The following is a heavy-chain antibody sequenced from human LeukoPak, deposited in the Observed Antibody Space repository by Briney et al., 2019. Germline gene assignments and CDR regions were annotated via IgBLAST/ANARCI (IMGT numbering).Heavy chain of an antibody. CDR2: INSSGSTK. V-gene: IGHV3-48*03. CDR3: ARERYYYDSSGYYPPYWYFHL. D-gene: IGHD3-22*01. CDR1: GFTFSSYE. J-gene: IGHJ2*01. Sequence: GGSLTLSCPASGFTFSSYEMNWVRQAPGKGLEGVSYINSSGSTKYYPDSLRGRFTIPRDNSNNTLYLQMNSLAADATAGYYVARERYYYDSSGYYPPYWYFHLWGSGTLVTVSS.